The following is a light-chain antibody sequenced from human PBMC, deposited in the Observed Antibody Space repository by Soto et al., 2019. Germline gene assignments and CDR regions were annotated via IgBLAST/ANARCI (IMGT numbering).Light chain of an antibody. CDR3: QQGYSFPIT. V-gene: IGKV1-12*01. Sequence: DIQITQSPSSVSASVGDRVTITCRARQGISSWLAWYQQKPGKAPKFLIYAASTLQSGAPSRLSGSASGTEFPLTISSLHPEDFATYTCQQGYSFPITSGQGTRLEI. CDR1: QGISSW. J-gene: IGKJ5*01. CDR2: AAS.